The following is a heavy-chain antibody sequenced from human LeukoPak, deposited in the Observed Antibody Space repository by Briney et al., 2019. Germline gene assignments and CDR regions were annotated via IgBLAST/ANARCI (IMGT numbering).Heavy chain of an antibody. Sequence: ASVKVSCKASGYIFRNYYMHWVRQAPGQGLEWMGRINPNSGGTNYAQKFQGRVTMTRDTSISTAYMELSRLRSDDTAVYYCASYGESTWAFDIWGQGTMVTVSS. CDR2: INPNSGGT. CDR3: ASYGESTWAFDI. D-gene: IGHD3-10*01. V-gene: IGHV1-2*06. CDR1: GYIFRNYY. J-gene: IGHJ3*02.